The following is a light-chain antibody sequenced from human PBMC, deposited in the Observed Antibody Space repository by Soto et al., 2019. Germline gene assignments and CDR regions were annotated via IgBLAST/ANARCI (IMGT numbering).Light chain of an antibody. CDR1: QSISTY. J-gene: IGKJ4*01. Sequence: DIQMTQSPSSLSASVGDRVTITCRASQSISTYLNWYQQKPGKAPKLLIYTASSLQSGVPLHFSGSGSGTDFTLTISSLQPEDFATYYCQQTYTTPLTFGGGTKVE. V-gene: IGKV1-39*01. CDR3: QQTYTTPLT. CDR2: TAS.